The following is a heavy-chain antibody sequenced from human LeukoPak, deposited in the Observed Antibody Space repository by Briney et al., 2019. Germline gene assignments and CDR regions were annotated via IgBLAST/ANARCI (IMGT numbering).Heavy chain of an antibody. J-gene: IGHJ4*02. CDR1: GGSFSGYY. Sequence: SETLSLTCAVYGGSFSGYYWSWIRQPPGKGLEWIGEINHSGSTNYNPSLKSRVTISVDTSKNQFSLKLSSVTAADTAVYYCARAQYYDYVWGSYRYTGAYDYWGQGTLVTVSS. V-gene: IGHV4-34*01. CDR2: INHSGST. CDR3: ARAQYYDYVWGSYRYTGAYDY. D-gene: IGHD3-16*02.